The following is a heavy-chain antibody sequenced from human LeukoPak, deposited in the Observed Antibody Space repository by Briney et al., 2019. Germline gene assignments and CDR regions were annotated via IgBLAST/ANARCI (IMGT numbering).Heavy chain of an antibody. CDR3: ARGPRVSGSYLSG. CDR2: IWYDGSNK. CDR1: GFTFSSYG. D-gene: IGHD1-26*01. Sequence: GGSLRLSCAASGFTFSSYGMHWVRQAPGKGLEWVAVIWYDGSNKYYADSVKGRFTISRDNSKNTLYLQMNSLRAEDTAVYYCARGPRVSGSYLSGWGQGTLVTVSS. J-gene: IGHJ4*02. V-gene: IGHV3-33*01.